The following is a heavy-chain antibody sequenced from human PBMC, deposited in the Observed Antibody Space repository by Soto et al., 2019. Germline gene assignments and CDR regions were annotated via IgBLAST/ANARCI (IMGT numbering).Heavy chain of an antibody. CDR2: ISGSGGST. CDR3: AKDLTEPRYNWNFSSLYYYYYMDV. Sequence: GGSLRLSCAASGFTFSSYAMSWVRQAPGKGLEWVSAISGSGGSTYYADSVKGRFTISRDNSKNTLYLQMNSLRAEDTAVYYCAKDLTEPRYNWNFSSLYYYYYMDVWGKGTTVTVSS. J-gene: IGHJ6*03. V-gene: IGHV3-23*01. CDR1: GFTFSSYA. D-gene: IGHD1-7*01.